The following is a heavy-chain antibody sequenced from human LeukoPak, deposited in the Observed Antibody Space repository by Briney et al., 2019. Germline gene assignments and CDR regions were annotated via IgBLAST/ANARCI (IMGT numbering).Heavy chain of an antibody. CDR3: VSPTADYPFLYYFDS. Sequence: GGSLRLSCAASGFTFSSYSMNWVRQAPGKGLEWVSSISSSSSYIYYADSVKGRFTISRDNAKNSLYLQMNSLRAEDTAVYYCVSPTADYPFLYYFDSWGQGTLVTVS. V-gene: IGHV3-21*01. D-gene: IGHD5-12*01. CDR1: GFTFSSYS. CDR2: ISSSSSYI. J-gene: IGHJ4*02.